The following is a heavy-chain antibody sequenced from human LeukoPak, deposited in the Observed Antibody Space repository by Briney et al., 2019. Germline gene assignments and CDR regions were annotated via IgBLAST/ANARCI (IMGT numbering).Heavy chain of an antibody. CDR2: IRSSGSII. CDR3: ARVNDYGGNDDAFDI. Sequence: PGGSLRLSCAASGFTFSSYEMNWVRQAPGKGLEWVSYIRSSGSIIFYADSVKGRFTISRDNAMNSLYLQMNSLRAEDTAVYYCARVNDYGGNDDAFDIWGQGTMVTVSS. V-gene: IGHV3-48*03. D-gene: IGHD4-23*01. J-gene: IGHJ3*02. CDR1: GFTFSSYE.